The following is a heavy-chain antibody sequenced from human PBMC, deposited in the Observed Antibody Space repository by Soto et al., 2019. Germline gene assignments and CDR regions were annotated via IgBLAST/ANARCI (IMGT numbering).Heavy chain of an antibody. Sequence: QVQVVESGGGVVQPGRSLRLSCAASGFTFSSFGMHWVRQAPGKGLEWVSLIWYDGSKKSYGDSVKGRFIISRDNSRNSVYLQMNSLRADDTAVYYCALDASYYSLWSGYYPSRNGMDVWGQGTTVTVSS. CDR2: IWYDGSKK. J-gene: IGHJ6*02. V-gene: IGHV3-33*01. D-gene: IGHD3-3*01. CDR3: ALDASYYSLWSGYYPSRNGMDV. CDR1: GFTFSSFG.